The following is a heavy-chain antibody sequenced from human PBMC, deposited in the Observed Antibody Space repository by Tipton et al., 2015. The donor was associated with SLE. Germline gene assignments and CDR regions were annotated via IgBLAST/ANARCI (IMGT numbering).Heavy chain of an antibody. J-gene: IGHJ4*02. D-gene: IGHD1-26*01. CDR1: GGSISSGSYH. Sequence: TLSLTCTVSGGSISSGSYHWSWILQPAGKGLEWIACIYRTGTTYVNPSLKSRVSMSMDTSNNRFSLTMTSLTVADTAVYYCARSWSGRREFDYWGPGTLVTVSS. V-gene: IGHV4-61*02. CDR3: ARSWSGRREFDY. CDR2: IYRTGTT.